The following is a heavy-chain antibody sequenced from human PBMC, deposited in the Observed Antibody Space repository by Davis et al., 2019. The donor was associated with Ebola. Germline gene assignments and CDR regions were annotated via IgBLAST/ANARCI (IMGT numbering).Heavy chain of an antibody. CDR1: GFTVSSNY. Sequence: GESLKISCAASGFTVSSNYMSWVRQAPGKGLEWVSVIYSGGSTYYADSVKGRFTISRDNSKNTLYLQMNSLRAEDTAVYYCARDTYYYDSSGYYTWFDPWGQGTLVTVSS. V-gene: IGHV3-53*01. J-gene: IGHJ5*02. D-gene: IGHD3-22*01. CDR3: ARDTYYYDSSGYYTWFDP. CDR2: IYSGGST.